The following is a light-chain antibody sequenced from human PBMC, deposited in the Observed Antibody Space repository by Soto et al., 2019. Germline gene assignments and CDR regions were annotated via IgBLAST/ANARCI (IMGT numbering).Light chain of an antibody. CDR3: QQYDNLHPWT. Sequence: IVMTQSPVTLSVSPGERSTLFGRASQTACRNLAWYHQKPGQAPRLLIYGASTRATVMPARFSGSGSVTEFTLTISSRQSEDFAVYYCQQYDNLHPWTFGQGTKVEIK. J-gene: IGKJ1*01. CDR2: GAS. CDR1: QTACRN. V-gene: IGKV3-15*01.